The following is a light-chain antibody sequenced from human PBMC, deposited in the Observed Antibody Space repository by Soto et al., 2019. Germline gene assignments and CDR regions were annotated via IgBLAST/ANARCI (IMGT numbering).Light chain of an antibody. CDR3: QQPHDWPLT. J-gene: IGKJ4*01. V-gene: IGKV3-11*01. Sequence: EIVLTQSPATLSLSPGERATLSCRASQSINDYLIWYQQKPGQAPRLLIHDASSRATGIPARFSGSGSGTAFTLTLRSLEPEDLPVYYWQQPHDWPLTFGRGTDVE. CDR1: QSINDY. CDR2: DAS.